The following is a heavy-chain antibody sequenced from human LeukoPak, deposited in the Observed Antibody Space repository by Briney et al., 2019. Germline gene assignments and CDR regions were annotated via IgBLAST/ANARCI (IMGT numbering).Heavy chain of an antibody. CDR1: GFTFSSYA. V-gene: IGHV3-23*01. J-gene: IGHJ4*02. CDR3: AKRGDRSGSSYYFDY. CDR2: ISGSGTST. D-gene: IGHD6-19*01. Sequence: GGSLILSCAASGFTFSSYAMSWVRQAPGKGLEWVSAISGSGTSTYYADSVKGRFTISRDNSENTLYLQMSSLTDEDTAVYFCAKRGDRSGSSYYFDYWGQGTLVTVSS.